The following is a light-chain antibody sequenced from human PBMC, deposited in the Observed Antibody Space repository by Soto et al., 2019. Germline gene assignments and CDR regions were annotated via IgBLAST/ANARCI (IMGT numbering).Light chain of an antibody. Sequence: VVLPQSXATLSFLTRDXXXXXXXASQSVSSYLAWCQQRXGQAPRLLIYGASXRANGIPARFSGSGSGTDFTLTISRLETEDFAVYFCHQYSSSPPTFGQGTKVDIK. J-gene: IGKJ1*01. CDR2: GAS. CDR3: HQYSSSPPT. V-gene: IGKV3-20*01. CDR1: QSVSSY.